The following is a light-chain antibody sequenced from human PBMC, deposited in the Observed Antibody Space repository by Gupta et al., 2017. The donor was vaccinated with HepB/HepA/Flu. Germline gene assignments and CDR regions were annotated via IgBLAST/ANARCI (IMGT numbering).Light chain of an antibody. Sequence: QSVLTQPASVSASPGQCITISCTGTSSDVGGYNYVSWYHQHPGKAPKLMIYDVSNRSSGVSNRFAGSKSATTASLTISVLQAEDEADYYCSSYTSSSTLVFGGGTKLTVL. CDR1: SSDVGGYNY. CDR2: DVS. CDR3: SSYTSSSTLV. V-gene: IGLV2-14*01. J-gene: IGLJ2*01.